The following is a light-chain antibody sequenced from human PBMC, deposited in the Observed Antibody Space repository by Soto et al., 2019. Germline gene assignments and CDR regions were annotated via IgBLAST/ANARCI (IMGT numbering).Light chain of an antibody. Sequence: EIVMTQSPATLSVSRGERHPLXGKASQSVSSNLAWYQQKPGQAPRLLIYGASTRATGIPARFGGSGSGTEFTLTISSLQAEDFAVYYCHQYNNWPQTFGQGTKVDIK. CDR3: HQYNNWPQT. CDR2: GAS. J-gene: IGKJ1*01. CDR1: QSVSSN. V-gene: IGKV3-15*01.